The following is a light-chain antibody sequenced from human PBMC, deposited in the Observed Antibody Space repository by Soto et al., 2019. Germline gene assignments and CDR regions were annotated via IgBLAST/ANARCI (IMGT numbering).Light chain of an antibody. CDR2: DAS. CDR1: QSVSSY. J-gene: IGKJ2*01. CDR3: QQRSNWPYT. V-gene: IGKV3-11*01. Sequence: EIVLTQSPATLSLSPGERATLSCRASQSVSSYLAWYQQNPGQAPRLLIYDASNRATGIPARFSGSGSGTDFTLTISSLEPEEFSVYYCQQRSNWPYTFGQGTKLEIK.